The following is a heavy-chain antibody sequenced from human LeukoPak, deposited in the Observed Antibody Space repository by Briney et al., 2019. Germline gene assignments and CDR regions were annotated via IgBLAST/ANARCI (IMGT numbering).Heavy chain of an antibody. CDR3: AREQLPPADWFDP. CDR2: IYYSGST. J-gene: IGHJ5*02. D-gene: IGHD6-13*01. V-gene: IGHV4-61*01. Sequence: SETLSLTCTVSGGSVSSGSYYWSWIRQPPGKGLQWIGYIYYSGSTNYNHSLKSRVTISVDTSKNQFSLKLSSVTAADTAVYYCAREQLPPADWFDPWGQGTLVTVSS. CDR1: GGSVSSGSYY.